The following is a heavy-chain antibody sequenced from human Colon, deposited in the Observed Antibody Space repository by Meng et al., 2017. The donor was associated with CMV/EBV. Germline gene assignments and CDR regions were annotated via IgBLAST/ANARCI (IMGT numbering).Heavy chain of an antibody. CDR3: ARGRGSMVRGLIKFLDY. D-gene: IGHD3-10*01. J-gene: IGHJ4*02. Sequence: SCAVYGGSFSGYYWSWIRQPPGKGLEWIGEISHSGSTNFNPSLKSRVTISVDTSKNQFSLKLSSVTAADTAVFYCARGRGSMVRGLIKFLDYWGQGTLVTVSS. CDR2: ISHSGST. V-gene: IGHV4-34*01. CDR1: GGSFSGYY.